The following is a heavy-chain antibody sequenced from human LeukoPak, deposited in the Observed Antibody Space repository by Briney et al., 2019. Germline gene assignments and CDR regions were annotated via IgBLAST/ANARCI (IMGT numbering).Heavy chain of an antibody. V-gene: IGHV3-7*01. CDR1: GFTFSSYW. CDR3: ARDGVRDGLYFDR. Sequence: PGGSLRLSCEASGFTFSSYWMGWVRQAPGKGLEWVASINQDGSEKYYLDSVKGRFTISRDNAKNSLYLQMNSLRDEDTAVYSCARDGVRDGLYFDRWGQGTLVTVSS. CDR2: INQDGSEK. J-gene: IGHJ4*02. D-gene: IGHD5-24*01.